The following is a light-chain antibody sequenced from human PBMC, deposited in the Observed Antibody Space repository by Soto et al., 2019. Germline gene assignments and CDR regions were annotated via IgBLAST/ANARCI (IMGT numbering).Light chain of an antibody. V-gene: IGLV2-23*02. J-gene: IGLJ1*01. Sequence: QSALTQPASVSGSPRQSITISCTGASSDVGGYTYVSWYQQHPGKAPKLMIYEVSKRPSGVSNRFSGSKSGNTASLTISGLQAEDEADYHCCSYAGSYTDVFGPGTKATVL. CDR3: CSYAGSYTDV. CDR2: EVS. CDR1: SSDVGGYTY.